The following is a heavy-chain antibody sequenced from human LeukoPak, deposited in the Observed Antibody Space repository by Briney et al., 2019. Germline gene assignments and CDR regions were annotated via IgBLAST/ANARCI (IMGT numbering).Heavy chain of an antibody. J-gene: IGHJ4*02. Sequence: ASVKVSCKASGYSFTNYDINWVRQATGQGLEWMGWMNPKSGDTGYSQKFQGRVFITRDTSINTAYMELSSLGSEDTAVYYCAIHPFGELFKNDDYWGQGTLVTVSS. CDR3: AIHPFGELFKNDDY. CDR2: MNPKSGDT. CDR1: GYSFTNYD. D-gene: IGHD3-10*01. V-gene: IGHV1-8*03.